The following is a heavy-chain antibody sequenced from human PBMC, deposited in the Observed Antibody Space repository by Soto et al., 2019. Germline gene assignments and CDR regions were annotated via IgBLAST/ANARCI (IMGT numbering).Heavy chain of an antibody. V-gene: IGHV4-34*01. CDR1: GGSFSGYY. Sequence: PSETLSLTCAVYGGSFSGYYWSWIRQPPGKGLEWIGEINHSGSTNYNPSNKSRVNKSEDKSKNRISLKMRSVTAADTAVNKLARRPPPRYFDWLTPSRVPGYYYGMDVWGQGTTVT. J-gene: IGHJ6*02. CDR2: INHSGST. D-gene: IGHD3-9*01. CDR3: ARRPPPRYFDWLTPSRVPGYYYGMDV.